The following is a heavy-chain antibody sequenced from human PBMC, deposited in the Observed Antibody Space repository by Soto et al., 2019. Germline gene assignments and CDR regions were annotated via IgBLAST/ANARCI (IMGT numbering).Heavy chain of an antibody. CDR3: ARNEDSSSWVPFDY. V-gene: IGHV1-69*13. D-gene: IGHD6-13*01. Sequence: GASVKVSCKASGGTFSSYAISWVRHAPGQGLEWMGGIIPIFGTANYAQKFQGRVTITADESTSTAYMELSSLRSEDTAVYYCARNEDSSSWVPFDYWGQGTLVTVAS. J-gene: IGHJ4*02. CDR1: GGTFSSYA. CDR2: IIPIFGTA.